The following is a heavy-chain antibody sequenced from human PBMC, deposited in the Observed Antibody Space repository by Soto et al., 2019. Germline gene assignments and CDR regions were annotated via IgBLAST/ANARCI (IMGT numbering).Heavy chain of an antibody. CDR2: IKEDGSER. D-gene: IGHD3-10*01. J-gene: IGHJ4*02. V-gene: IGHV3-7*04. Sequence: EVQLVESGGGLVQPGGSLRLSCAASGFTFNSYWMSWVRQAPGKGLEWVANIKEDGSERYYLDSVKGRFTISRDNAKNSLYLQMDSLRAEDTAVDYCARATGADKEDYWGQGTLVTVSS. CDR3: ARATGADKEDY. CDR1: GFTFNSYW.